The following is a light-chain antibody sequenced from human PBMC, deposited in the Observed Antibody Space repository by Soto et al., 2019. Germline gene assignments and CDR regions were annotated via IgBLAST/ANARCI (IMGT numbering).Light chain of an antibody. CDR2: DDR. V-gene: IGLV3-21*02. Sequence: SYELTQPPSVSVAPGLTARITCGGNNIGSKSVHWYQQKPGRAPVLVVYDDRDRPSGIPERVSGSNSGNTATLTISRVEAGDEADYYCQVWDPSSDHYVFGTGTKV. CDR3: QVWDPSSDHYV. J-gene: IGLJ1*01. CDR1: NIGSKS.